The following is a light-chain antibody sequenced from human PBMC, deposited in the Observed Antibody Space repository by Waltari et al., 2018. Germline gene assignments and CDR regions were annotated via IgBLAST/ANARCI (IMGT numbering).Light chain of an antibody. Sequence: DIVMTQSPDTVAVSLGERATISCKSSQTVLLTSNNRNHLAWYQQKPGQPPQLLIYWASTRESGVPDRFSGSGSGTDFTLTISSLQAEDVAVYYCQQYYRPPLTFGGGTKVEIK. J-gene: IGKJ4*01. CDR1: QTVLLTSNNRNH. V-gene: IGKV4-1*01. CDR3: QQYYRPPLT. CDR2: WAS.